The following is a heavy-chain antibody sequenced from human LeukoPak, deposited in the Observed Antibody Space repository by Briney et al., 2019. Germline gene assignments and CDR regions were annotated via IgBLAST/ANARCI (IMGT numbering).Heavy chain of an antibody. CDR3: AVIVGPVDY. CDR2: IYYTGTT. CDR1: GGSISSGDYY. D-gene: IGHD1-26*01. Sequence: SETLSLTCTVSGGSISSGDYYWSWIRQPPGKGLEWIGSIYYTGTTHYNPSLKSRVTLSVDTSKNQSSLKLTSVTAADTAVYYCAVIVGPVDYWGQGTLVTVSS. V-gene: IGHV4-39*07. J-gene: IGHJ4*02.